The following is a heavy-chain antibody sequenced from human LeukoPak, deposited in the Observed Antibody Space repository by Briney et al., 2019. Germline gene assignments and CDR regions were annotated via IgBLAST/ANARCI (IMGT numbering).Heavy chain of an antibody. D-gene: IGHD6-13*01. V-gene: IGHV6-1*01. CDR3: ARDGVLWQQLVYFDY. Sequence: SQTLSLTSAISGDSVSSNSAAWDWIRQSPSRGLEWLGRTYYRSKWYYDYAVSVKSRITINPDTSKNQFSLKLSSVTAADTAVYYCARDGVLWQQLVYFDYWGQGTLVTVSS. CDR2: TYYRSKWYY. J-gene: IGHJ4*02. CDR1: GDSVSSNSAA.